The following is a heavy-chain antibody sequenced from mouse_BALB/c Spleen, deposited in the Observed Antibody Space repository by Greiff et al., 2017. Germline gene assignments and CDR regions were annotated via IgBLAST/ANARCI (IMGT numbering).Heavy chain of an antibody. CDR1: GYAFTNYL. J-gene: IGHJ3*01. CDR2: INPGSGGT. CDR3: ARGGITTGFAY. V-gene: IGHV1-54*01. D-gene: IGHD2-4*01. Sequence: VQLKESGAELVRPGTSVKVSCKASGYAFTNYLIEWVKQRPGQGLEWIGVINPGSGGTNYNEKFKGKATLTADKSSSTAYMQLSSLTSDDSAVYFCARGGITTGFAYWGQGTLVTVSA.